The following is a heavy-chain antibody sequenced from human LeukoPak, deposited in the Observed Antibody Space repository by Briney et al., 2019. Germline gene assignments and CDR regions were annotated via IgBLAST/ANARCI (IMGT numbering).Heavy chain of an antibody. CDR2: IIPIFGTA. CDR3: ARGASGSYVVDY. CDR1: GGTFSSYA. V-gene: IGHV1-69*05. D-gene: IGHD1-26*01. Sequence: SVKVSCKASGGTFSSYAISWVRQAPGQGLEWMGGIIPIFGTANYAQKFQGRVTITTDESTSTAYMELSSLRSEDMAVYYCARGASGSYVVDYWGQGTLVTVSS. J-gene: IGHJ4*02.